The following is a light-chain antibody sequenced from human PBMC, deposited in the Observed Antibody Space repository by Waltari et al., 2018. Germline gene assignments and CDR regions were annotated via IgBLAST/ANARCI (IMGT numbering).Light chain of an antibody. CDR3: QKNEALPAT. V-gene: IGKV3-20*01. Sequence: EIVLTQSPATLSWSPGERATVSGRASQSIGKYLIWYQQKLGQAPRLPIYASSISATGIPDRFSGSGSGTDFRFTISSLEPVDFAVYYCQKNEALPATFGQGNKVEIK. J-gene: IGKJ1*01. CDR2: ASS. CDR1: QSIGKY.